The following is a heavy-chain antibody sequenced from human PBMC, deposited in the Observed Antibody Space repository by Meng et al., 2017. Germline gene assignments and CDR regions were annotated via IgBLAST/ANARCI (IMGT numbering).Heavy chain of an antibody. Sequence: SETLSLTCTVSGGSISSYYWSWIRQPPGKGLEWIGYIYYSGSTNYNPSLKSRVTISVDTSKNQFSLKLSSVTAADTAVYYCARARSGCYQALTVYYYGMDVWGQGTMVTVSS. CDR2: IYYSGST. D-gene: IGHD1-26*01. J-gene: IGHJ6*02. CDR3: ARARSGCYQALTVYYYGMDV. V-gene: IGHV4-59*01. CDR1: GGSISSYY.